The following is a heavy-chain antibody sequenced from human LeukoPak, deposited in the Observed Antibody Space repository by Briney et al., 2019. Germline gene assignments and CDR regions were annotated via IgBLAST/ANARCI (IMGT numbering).Heavy chain of an antibody. J-gene: IGHJ4*02. Sequence: SETLSLTCTVSGGSISSGGYYWSWIRQHPGKGLEWIGYIYYSGSTYYNPSLKSRVTISADTSKNQFSVKLTSVTAADTALYSCARVRKSGNYYRGGVDSWGQGTLVTVSS. CDR1: GGSISSGGYY. V-gene: IGHV4-31*03. CDR3: ARVRKSGNYYRGGVDS. D-gene: IGHD1-26*01. CDR2: IYYSGST.